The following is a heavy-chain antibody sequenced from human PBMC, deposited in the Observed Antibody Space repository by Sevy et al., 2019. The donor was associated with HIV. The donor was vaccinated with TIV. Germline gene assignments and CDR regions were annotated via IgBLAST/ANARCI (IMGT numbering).Heavy chain of an antibody. CDR2: IRQDESEK. D-gene: IGHD3-22*01. Sequence: GGSLRLSCVASGFSFSTYWMHWVRQAPGKGLEWVANIRQDESEKYYVASVKGRFTISRDNAKNSVYLEMNSLRPEDTAIYYCAKVNSGSFDYWGQGTLVTVSS. CDR3: AKVNSGSFDY. CDR1: GFSFSTYW. V-gene: IGHV3-7*01. J-gene: IGHJ4*02.